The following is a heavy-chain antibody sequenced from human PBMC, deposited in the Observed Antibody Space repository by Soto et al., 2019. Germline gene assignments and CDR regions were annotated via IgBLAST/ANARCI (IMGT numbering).Heavy chain of an antibody. J-gene: IGHJ3*02. D-gene: IGHD3-16*02. CDR2: ISAYNGNR. Sequence: QVHLVQSGPEGKKPGASVNVSCKTSGYAFSSYGITWVRQAPGQGLEWMGWISAYNGNRNYAQKFQDRVTMTTDTSTSVAYMELRGLRSDDTAVYYCARVDGGVIPGPCDIWGQGTTVTVSA. CDR3: ARVDGGVIPGPCDI. V-gene: IGHV1-18*04. CDR1: GYAFSSYG.